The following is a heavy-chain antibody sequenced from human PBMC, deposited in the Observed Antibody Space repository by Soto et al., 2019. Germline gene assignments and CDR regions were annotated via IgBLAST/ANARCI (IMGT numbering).Heavy chain of an antibody. V-gene: IGHV4-59*01. CDR3: ARGACYYGWGSYFYCFDP. CDR1: GGSISNYY. CDR2: IYHSGST. Sequence: SETLSLTCTVSGGSISNYYWNWFRQPPGKGLEWIGYIYHSGSTNYNPSLKGRVTISLDTSKNLFSLKLSSVTAADTAVYYCARGACYYGWGSYFYCFDPWGQGTLVTIS. D-gene: IGHD3-10*01. J-gene: IGHJ5*02.